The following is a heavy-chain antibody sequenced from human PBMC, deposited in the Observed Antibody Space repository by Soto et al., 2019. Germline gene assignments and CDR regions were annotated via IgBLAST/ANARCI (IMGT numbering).Heavy chain of an antibody. Sequence: QVQLVESGGGVVQPGRSLRLSCAASGFTFSSYAMHWVRQAPGXXXXXXXXISYDGSNKYYADSVKGRXTIXRDNSKXXXXXXXXXXXXXXXXXXXXXXXXXXXXXXXXXXXXQHWGQGTLVTVSS. CDR1: GFTFSSYA. J-gene: IGHJ1*01. CDR2: ISYDGSNK. CDR3: XXXXXXXXXXXXXXXXQH. V-gene: IGHV3-30-3*01.